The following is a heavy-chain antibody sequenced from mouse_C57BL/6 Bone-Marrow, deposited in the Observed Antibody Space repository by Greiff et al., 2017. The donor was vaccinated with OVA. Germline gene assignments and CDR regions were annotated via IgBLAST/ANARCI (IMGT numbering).Heavy chain of an antibody. D-gene: IGHD1-1*01. CDR1: GYSITSGYD. V-gene: IGHV3-1*01. Sequence: EVQLQHSGPGMVKPSQSLSLTCTVTGYSITSGYDWHWIRHFPGNKLEWMGYISYSGSTNYNPSLKSRISITHDTSKNHFFLKLNSVTTEDTATYYCARELRFYYFDYWGQGTTLTVSS. CDR2: ISYSGST. J-gene: IGHJ2*01. CDR3: ARELRFYYFDY.